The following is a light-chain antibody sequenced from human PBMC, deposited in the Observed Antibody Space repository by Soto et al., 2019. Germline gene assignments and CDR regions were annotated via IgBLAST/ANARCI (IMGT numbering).Light chain of an antibody. CDR3: QVWDSSTASV. Sequence: SYELTQPLSVSVALGQTARITCGGNNIGSKNVHWYQQKPGQAPVLVIYRDSNRPSGIPERFSGSNSGNTATLTISRAQAGDEADYYCQVWDSSTASVFGTGTQLTVL. CDR2: RDS. J-gene: IGLJ1*01. V-gene: IGLV3-9*01. CDR1: NIGSKN.